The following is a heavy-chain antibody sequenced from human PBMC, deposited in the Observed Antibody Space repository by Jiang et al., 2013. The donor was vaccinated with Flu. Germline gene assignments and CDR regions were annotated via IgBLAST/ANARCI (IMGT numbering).Heavy chain of an antibody. V-gene: IGHV1-69*04. CDR1: GGTFSSYA. CDR2: IIPILDIT. J-gene: IGHJ4*02. Sequence: SGAEVKKPGSSVKVSCKASGGTFSSYAISWVRQAPGQGLEWMGRIIPILDITNYAQKFQGRVTITADKSTTTAYMELSSLRSEDTAVYYCARAYTMGNSWYCDYWGQGTLVTVSS. CDR3: ARAYTMGNSWYCDY. D-gene: IGHD6-13*01.